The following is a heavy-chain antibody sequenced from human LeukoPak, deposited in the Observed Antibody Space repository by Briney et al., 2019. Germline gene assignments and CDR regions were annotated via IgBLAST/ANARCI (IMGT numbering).Heavy chain of an antibody. CDR2: INHSGST. CDR3: ARCISGQCAAAEY. V-gene: IGHV4-34*13. D-gene: IGHD2-15*01. J-gene: IGHJ4*02. Sequence: GLEWICQINHSGSTTHNPSLKSRVTISVGTCKKQFSLKQRAVTAADTAVYYCARCISGQCAAAEYWGQGTLVTVSS.